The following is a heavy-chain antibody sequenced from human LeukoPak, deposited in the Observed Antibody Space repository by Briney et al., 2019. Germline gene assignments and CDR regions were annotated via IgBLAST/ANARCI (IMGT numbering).Heavy chain of an antibody. D-gene: IGHD3-10*01. CDR1: GFPLGDYP. Sequence: GGPLRLPCTRSGFPLGDYPMNWFRRAPGKGREGLGFFRSKGYGGTTECPSSVKGKFTISRDDFKMIAYLQMDSLISDYAAVYYCTRKGSVIRGVFFDYWGQGTLVTVSS. J-gene: IGHJ4*02. V-gene: IGHV3-49*03. CDR2: FRSKGYGGTT. CDR3: TRKGSVIRGVFFDY.